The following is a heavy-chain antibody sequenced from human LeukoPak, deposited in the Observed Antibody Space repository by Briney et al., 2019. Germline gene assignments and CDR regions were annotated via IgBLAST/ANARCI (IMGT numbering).Heavy chain of an antibody. V-gene: IGHV4-34*01. Sequence: PSETLSLTRAVYGGSFSGYYWSWIRQPPGKGLEWIGEINHSGSTNYNPSLKSRVTISVDTSKNQFSLKLSSVTAADTAVYYCARGNAVAGLYYFDYWGQGTLVTVSS. D-gene: IGHD6-19*01. CDR2: INHSGST. CDR1: GGSFSGYY. J-gene: IGHJ4*02. CDR3: ARGNAVAGLYYFDY.